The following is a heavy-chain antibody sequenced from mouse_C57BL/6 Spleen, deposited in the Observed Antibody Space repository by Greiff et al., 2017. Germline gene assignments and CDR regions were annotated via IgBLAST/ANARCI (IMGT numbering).Heavy chain of an antibody. CDR1: GYSITSGYY. CDR3: ARAGLLRGYWYFDV. Sequence: EVKLVESGPGLVKPSQSLSLTCSVTGYSITSGYYRNWIRQFPGNKLEWMGYISYDGSNNYNPSLKNRISITRDTSKNQFFLKLNSVTTEDTATYYCARAGLLRGYWYFDVWGTGTTVTVSS. V-gene: IGHV3-6*01. CDR2: ISYDGSN. D-gene: IGHD1-1*01. J-gene: IGHJ1*03.